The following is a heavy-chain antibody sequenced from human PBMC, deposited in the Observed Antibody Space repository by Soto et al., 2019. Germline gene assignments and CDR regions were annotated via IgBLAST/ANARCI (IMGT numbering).Heavy chain of an antibody. Sequence: SQTLSLTCAISGDSVSSNSAAWNWIRQSPSRGLEWLGRTYYRSKWYNDYAVSVKSRITINPDTSKNQFSLQLNSVTPEDTAVYYCARDVGRRGTIRIAAAGAFDFWGQGTLVTVFS. D-gene: IGHD6-13*01. CDR3: ARDVGRRGTIRIAAAGAFDF. CDR2: TYYRSKWYN. CDR1: GDSVSSNSAA. V-gene: IGHV6-1*01. J-gene: IGHJ4*02.